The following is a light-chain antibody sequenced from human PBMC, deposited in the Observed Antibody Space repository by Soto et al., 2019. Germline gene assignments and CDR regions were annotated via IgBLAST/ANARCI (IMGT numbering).Light chain of an antibody. Sequence: AIQLTQSPSSLSASVGYRVTITCRASQGISSYLAWYQQKPGKAPKLLIYDASSLESGVPSRFSGSGSGTEFTLTISSLQPDDFATYYCQQYNSYSQTFGQGTKVDI. CDR3: QQYNSYSQT. CDR1: QGISSY. J-gene: IGKJ1*01. V-gene: IGKV1-13*02. CDR2: DAS.